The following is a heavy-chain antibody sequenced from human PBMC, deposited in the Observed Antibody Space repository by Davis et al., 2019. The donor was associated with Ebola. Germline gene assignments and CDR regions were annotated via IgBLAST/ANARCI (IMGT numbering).Heavy chain of an antibody. V-gene: IGHV4-34*01. CDR3: ARVGSSYFDL. Sequence: MPSETLSLTCAVYGGSFSGYHWSWVRQSPGKGLDWIGEINHSGTTNYSPTLRSRLTISVDTSKNQFSLKLNSVTAADTAVYYCARVGSSYFDLWGRGTLVTVSS. J-gene: IGHJ2*01. CDR2: INHSGTT. CDR1: GGSFSGYH. D-gene: IGHD3-10*01.